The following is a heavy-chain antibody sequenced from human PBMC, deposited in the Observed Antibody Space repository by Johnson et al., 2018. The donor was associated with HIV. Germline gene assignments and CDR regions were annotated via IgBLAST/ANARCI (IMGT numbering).Heavy chain of an antibody. Sequence: QVQLVESGGGVVQPGRSLRLSCAASGFTFSSYAMHWVRQAPGKGLEWVSFIRYDGGNKYYADSVKGRFTISRDNSKNTLYLQMNSLRAEDTAVYYCAKDDGYQLVPGAFDIWGQGTMVTVSS. J-gene: IGHJ3*02. CDR3: AKDDGYQLVPGAFDI. D-gene: IGHD6-13*01. CDR2: IRYDGGNK. V-gene: IGHV3-30*02. CDR1: GFTFSSYA.